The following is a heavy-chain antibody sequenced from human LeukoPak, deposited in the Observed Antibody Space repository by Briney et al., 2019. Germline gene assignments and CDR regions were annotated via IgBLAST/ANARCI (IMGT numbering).Heavy chain of an antibody. Sequence: GGSLRLSCAASGFTFSSYSMNWVRQAPGKGLEWVSYISSSSSTIYYADSVKGRFTISRDNAKNSLYPQMNSLRAEDTAVYYCAREDYDSSAFDIWGQGTMVTVSS. CDR2: ISSSSSTI. D-gene: IGHD3-22*01. V-gene: IGHV3-48*04. CDR1: GFTFSSYS. CDR3: AREDYDSSAFDI. J-gene: IGHJ3*02.